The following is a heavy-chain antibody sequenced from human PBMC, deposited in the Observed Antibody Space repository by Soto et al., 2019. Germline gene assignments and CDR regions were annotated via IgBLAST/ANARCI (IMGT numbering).Heavy chain of an antibody. Sequence: EVQLLESGGGSVQPGGSLMLSCAASGFTFSSYSLSWLRQAPGKGLEWVSGISGSGQTTHHKDSVKGRFTIPRDNFRNTLYLQVNSLRAEDTAIYFCAKSRGDSWTTYFFDYWGQGALVTVSS. CDR3: AKSRGDSWTTYFFDY. J-gene: IGHJ4*02. D-gene: IGHD4-4*01. CDR2: ISGSGQTT. CDR1: GFTFSSYS. V-gene: IGHV3-23*01.